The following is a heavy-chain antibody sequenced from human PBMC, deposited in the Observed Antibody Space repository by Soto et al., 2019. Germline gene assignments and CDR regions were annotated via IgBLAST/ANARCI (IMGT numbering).Heavy chain of an antibody. D-gene: IGHD2-15*01. CDR2: TYYRSKWYN. CDR1: GDSVTSNSAA. J-gene: IGHJ5*02. Sequence: TCAISGDSVTSNSAAWNWIRQSPSRGLEWLGRTYYRSKWYNDYAVSVKSRITINPDTSKNQFSLQLNSVTPEDTAVYYCALGICSGGSCYGGEFDPWGQGTLVTVSS. V-gene: IGHV6-1*01. CDR3: ALGICSGGSCYGGEFDP.